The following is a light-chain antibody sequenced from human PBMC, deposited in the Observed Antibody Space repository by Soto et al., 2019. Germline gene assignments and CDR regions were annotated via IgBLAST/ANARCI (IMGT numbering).Light chain of an antibody. Sequence: DIQMTQSPSTLSASVGDRVTITCRASQSIGDSLAWYQQKPGKAPYLLISDVSSLERGVPSRFSVSGSGTEFTLTISSMQPDDFATFYCQQYNGYSRTFGQGTKVDIK. CDR1: QSIGDS. CDR2: DVS. CDR3: QQYNGYSRT. V-gene: IGKV1-5*01. J-gene: IGKJ1*01.